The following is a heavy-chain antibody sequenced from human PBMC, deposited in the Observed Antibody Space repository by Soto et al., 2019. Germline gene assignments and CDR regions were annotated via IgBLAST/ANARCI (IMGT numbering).Heavy chain of an antibody. Sequence: QLQLQESGPGLVKPSETLSLTCTVSGGSISSNNYYWGWIRQPPGKGLEWIGSIYYSGSTYYNPSLKSRVTISVDTSKNQFSLKLSSVTAADTAVYYCARRGSGSYSDYWRQGTPVTVSS. CDR3: ARRGSGSYSDY. J-gene: IGHJ4*02. V-gene: IGHV4-39*01. D-gene: IGHD1-26*01. CDR2: IYYSGST. CDR1: GGSISSNNYY.